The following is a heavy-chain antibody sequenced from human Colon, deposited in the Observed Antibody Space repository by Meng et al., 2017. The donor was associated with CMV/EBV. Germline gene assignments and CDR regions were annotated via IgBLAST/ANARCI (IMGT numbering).Heavy chain of an antibody. CDR1: GYTFTSYG. CDR3: ARGEGYYDR. CDR2: ISAYNGNT. V-gene: IGHV1-18*01. D-gene: IGHD5-24*01. Sequence: KVSCKASGYTFTSYGITWVRQAPGQGLEWLGWISAYNGNTNYAERFEGRVTMTTDTDTSTVFMELRSLTSDDTAEYYCARGEGYYDRWGQGTLVTVSS. J-gene: IGHJ5*02.